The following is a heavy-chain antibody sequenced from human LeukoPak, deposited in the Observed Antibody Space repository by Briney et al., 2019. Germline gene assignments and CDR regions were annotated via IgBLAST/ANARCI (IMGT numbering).Heavy chain of an antibody. CDR2: IYHSGST. CDR3: ASLCIAAAGKGGDYFDY. CDR1: GGSISSSNW. Sequence: SETLSLTCAVSGGSISSSNWWSWVRQPPGKGLEWIGEIYHSGSTNYNPSLKSRVTISVGKSKNQFSLKLSSVTAADTAVYYCASLCIAAAGKGGDYFDYWGQGPLVTVSS. V-gene: IGHV4-4*02. J-gene: IGHJ4*02. D-gene: IGHD6-13*01.